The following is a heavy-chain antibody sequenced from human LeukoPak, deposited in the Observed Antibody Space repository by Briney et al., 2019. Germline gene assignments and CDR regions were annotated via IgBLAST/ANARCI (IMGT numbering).Heavy chain of an antibody. CDR3: ARDVRYASGWSTPES. D-gene: IGHD6-19*01. Sequence: SETLSLTCTVSGGSISDHYWSWIRQPSGKGLGWIGRIYSSGSANYSPSLKSRVSMSVGTSNNYFSLNLTSVTAADTALYFCARDVRYASGWSTPESWGQGILVTVSS. J-gene: IGHJ5*02. CDR2: IYSSGSA. V-gene: IGHV4-4*07. CDR1: GGSISDHY.